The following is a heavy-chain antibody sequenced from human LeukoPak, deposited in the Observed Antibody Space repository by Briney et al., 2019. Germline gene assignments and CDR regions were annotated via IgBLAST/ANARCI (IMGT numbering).Heavy chain of an antibody. V-gene: IGHV3-7*01. J-gene: IGHJ6*02. CDR3: ARDRKAPPGYYGMDV. Sequence: GGSLRLSCAASGFIFTSYWMSWVRQAPGKGLEWVANIKQDGSEKYYVDSVKGRFTISRDNAKNSLYLQMNSLRAEDTAVYYCARDRKAPPGYYGMDVWGQGTTVTVSS. D-gene: IGHD3-10*01. CDR2: IKQDGSEK. CDR1: GFIFTSYW.